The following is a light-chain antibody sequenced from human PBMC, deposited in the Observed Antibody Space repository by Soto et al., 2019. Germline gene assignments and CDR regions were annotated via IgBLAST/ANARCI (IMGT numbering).Light chain of an antibody. J-gene: IGLJ2*01. CDR3: QSSDSSLSGVV. CDR2: GNS. V-gene: IGLV1-40*01. Sequence: QSVLTQPPSVSGAPGQRVTISCTGSSSNIGAGYDVHWYQQLPGTAPKLLIYGNSNRPSGVPDRFSGSKSGTSASLAITVLQAEEESDYYCQSSDSSLSGVVFGGGTKLTVL. CDR1: SSNIGAGYD.